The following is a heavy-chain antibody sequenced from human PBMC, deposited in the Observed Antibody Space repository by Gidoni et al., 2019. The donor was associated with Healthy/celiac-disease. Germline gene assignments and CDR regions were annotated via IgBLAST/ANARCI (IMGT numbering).Heavy chain of an antibody. CDR2: SSGSGGST. V-gene: IGHV3-23*01. CDR1: GFTFRSYA. Sequence: EVQLLESGGGLVQPGGSLRLSCAASGFTFRSYAMSWVRQAPGKGLEWVSASSGSGGSTYYADSVKGRFTISRDNSKNTLYLQMNSLRAEDTAVYYCARRMAGTYYYYGMDVWGQGTTVTVSS. D-gene: IGHD6-19*01. J-gene: IGHJ6*02. CDR3: ARRMAGTYYYYGMDV.